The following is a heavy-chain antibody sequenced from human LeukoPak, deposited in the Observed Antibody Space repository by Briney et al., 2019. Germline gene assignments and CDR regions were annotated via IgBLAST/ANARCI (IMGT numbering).Heavy chain of an antibody. D-gene: IGHD5-18*01. Sequence: GGSLRLSCAASGFTFSSYAMSWVRQAPGKGLEWVSAISGSGGSTYYADSVQGRFTISRDNSKNTLYLQMNSLRAEDTAVYYCAKYGYSYGGNYYGMGVWGQGTTVTVSS. CDR1: GFTFSSYA. V-gene: IGHV3-23*01. CDR2: ISGSGGST. J-gene: IGHJ6*02. CDR3: AKYGYSYGGNYYGMGV.